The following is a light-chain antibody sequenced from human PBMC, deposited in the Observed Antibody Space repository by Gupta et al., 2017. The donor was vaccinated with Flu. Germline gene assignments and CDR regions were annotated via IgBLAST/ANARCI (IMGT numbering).Light chain of an antibody. J-gene: IGLJ3*02. CDR1: SSDVGAYNY. Sequence: QSALTQPAPVSGAPGPSITISCTGTSSDVGAYNYVSWYQQHPGKAPKFLIYEVSNRPSGVSNRFSGSKSGNTASLTISGLQTEDEADYYCTSYTSSSTLVFGGGTKVTVL. CDR3: TSYTSSSTLV. V-gene: IGLV2-14*01. CDR2: EVS.